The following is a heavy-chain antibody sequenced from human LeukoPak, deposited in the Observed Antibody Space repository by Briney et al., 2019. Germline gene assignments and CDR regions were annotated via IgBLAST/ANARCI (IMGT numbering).Heavy chain of an antibody. Sequence: GGSLRLSCAASGLTFSNAWMSWVRQAPGKGLEWVSGISESGGVTYYVDSVKGRFTISRDTSKNTVYLQMNSLRAEDTAIYYCAKRGIYGDPSDYWGQGTLVTVSS. J-gene: IGHJ4*02. D-gene: IGHD4-17*01. CDR1: GLTFSNAW. CDR3: AKRGIYGDPSDY. V-gene: IGHV3-23*01. CDR2: ISESGGVT.